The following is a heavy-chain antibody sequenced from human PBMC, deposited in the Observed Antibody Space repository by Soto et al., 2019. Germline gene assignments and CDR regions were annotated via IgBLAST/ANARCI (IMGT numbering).Heavy chain of an antibody. CDR3: AREDGIAARPFDY. J-gene: IGHJ4*02. V-gene: IGHV3-30-3*01. CDR2: ISYDGSNK. Sequence: GGSLRLSCAASGFTFSSYAMHWVRQAPGKGLEWVAVISYDGSNKYYADSVKGRFTISRDNSKNTLYLQMNSLRAEDTAVYYCAREDGIAARPFDYWGQGTLVTVSS. D-gene: IGHD6-6*01. CDR1: GFTFSSYA.